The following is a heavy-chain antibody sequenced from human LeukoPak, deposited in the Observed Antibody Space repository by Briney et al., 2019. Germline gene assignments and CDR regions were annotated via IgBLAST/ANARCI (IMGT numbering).Heavy chain of an antibody. Sequence: SETLSLTCAVYGGSFSGYYWSWIRQPPGKGLEWIGEINHSGSTNYNPSLKSRVTISVDTSKNQFSLKLSSVTAADTAVYHCAIRQTRGYYYGSGSPTRFDPWGQGTLVTVSS. CDR1: GGSFSGYY. V-gene: IGHV4-34*01. J-gene: IGHJ5*02. D-gene: IGHD3-10*01. CDR2: INHSGST. CDR3: AIRQTRGYYYGSGSPTRFDP.